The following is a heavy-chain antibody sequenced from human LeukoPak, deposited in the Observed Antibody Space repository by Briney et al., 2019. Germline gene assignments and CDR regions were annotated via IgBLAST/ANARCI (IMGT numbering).Heavy chain of an antibody. D-gene: IGHD4-23*01. J-gene: IGHJ4*02. Sequence: ASVKVSCKASGYTFTSYAMHWVRQAPGQRLEWMGWINAGNGNTKYSQKLQGGVTITRDTSASTAYMELSSLRSEDTAVYYCVIVGTRGAFDYWGQGTLVTVSS. CDR3: VIVGTRGAFDY. V-gene: IGHV1-3*01. CDR2: INAGNGNT. CDR1: GYTFTSYA.